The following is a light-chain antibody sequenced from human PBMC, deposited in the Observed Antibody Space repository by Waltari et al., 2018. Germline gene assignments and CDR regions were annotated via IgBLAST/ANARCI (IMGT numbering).Light chain of an antibody. V-gene: IGLV2-8*01. Sequence: QSALTQPPSASGSPGQSVPISCTGTSSDVGGYNYVSGYQQHPGKAPKFIIYEVSKRPSGVPDRFSGSKSGNTASLTVSGLRAEDEADYYCCSFAGSKWVFGGGTKLTVL. J-gene: IGLJ3*02. CDR2: EVS. CDR1: SSDVGGYNY. CDR3: CSFAGSKWV.